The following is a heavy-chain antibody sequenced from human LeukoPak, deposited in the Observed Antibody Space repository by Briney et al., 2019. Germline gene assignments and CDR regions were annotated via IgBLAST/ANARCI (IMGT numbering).Heavy chain of an antibody. Sequence: PGGSLRLSCAASKFTFSSYAMSWVRQAPGKGLEWVSAISGGGGSTYYADSVKGRFTISRDNSKNTLYLQMNRLRAEDTAIYYCAKDVESWLRGWFDPWGQGTLVTVSS. CDR3: AKDVESWLRGWFDP. V-gene: IGHV3-23*01. CDR1: KFTFSSYA. J-gene: IGHJ5*02. CDR2: ISGGGGST. D-gene: IGHD5-18*01.